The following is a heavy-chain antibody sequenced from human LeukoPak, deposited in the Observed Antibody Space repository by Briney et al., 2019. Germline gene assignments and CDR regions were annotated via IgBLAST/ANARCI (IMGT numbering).Heavy chain of an antibody. D-gene: IGHD6-13*01. V-gene: IGHV3-30*09. CDR3: ARDTSQQLVRHLDY. Sequence: GRSLGLSCAASGFTFSSYAMHWVRQAPGKGLEWVAVISYDGSNKYYADSVKGRFAISRDNSKNTLYLQMNSLRAEDTAVYYCARDTSQQLVRHLDYWGQGTLVTVSS. CDR2: ISYDGSNK. J-gene: IGHJ4*02. CDR1: GFTFSSYA.